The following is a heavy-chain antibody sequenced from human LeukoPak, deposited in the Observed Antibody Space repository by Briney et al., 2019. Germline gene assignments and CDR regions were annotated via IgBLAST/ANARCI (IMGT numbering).Heavy chain of an antibody. CDR3: ARTLVVPAAIPYYYYYYMDV. J-gene: IGHJ6*03. V-gene: IGHV4-39*01. CDR1: GGSISSSSYY. CDR2: IYYSGST. Sequence: KPSETLSLTCTVSGGSISSSSYYWGWIRQPPGKGLEWIGSIYYSGSTYYNPSLKSRVTISVDTSKNQFSLKPSSVTAADTAVYYCARTLVVPAAIPYYYYYYMDVWGKGTTVTVSS. D-gene: IGHD2-2*01.